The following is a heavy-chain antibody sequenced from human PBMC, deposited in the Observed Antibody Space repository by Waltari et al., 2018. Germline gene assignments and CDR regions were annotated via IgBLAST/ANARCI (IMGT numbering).Heavy chain of an antibody. D-gene: IGHD2-8*01. V-gene: IGHV4-59*01. J-gene: IGHJ6*02. Sequence: QVQLQESGPGLVKPSETLSLTCTVSGGSISSYYWSWIRQPPGKGLEWIGYIYSSGSTNSNPSLKSRVTISVDTSKNQFSLKLSSVTAADTAVYYCARDYCTNGVCHVYGMDVWGQGTTVTVSS. CDR2: IYSSGST. CDR3: ARDYCTNGVCHVYGMDV. CDR1: GGSISSYY.